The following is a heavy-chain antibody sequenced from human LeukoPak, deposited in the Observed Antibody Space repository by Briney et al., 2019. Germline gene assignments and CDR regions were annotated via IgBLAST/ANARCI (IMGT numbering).Heavy chain of an antibody. V-gene: IGHV3-21*01. D-gene: IGHD3-22*01. Sequence: GGSLRLSCAASGFTFNSYSMNWVRQAPGKGLEWVSSISIISSYIYYADSVKGRFTISRDNAKSSLYLQMNSLRAEDTAVYYCANYYYDSSDYWGQGTLVTVSS. CDR1: GFTFNSYS. J-gene: IGHJ4*02. CDR2: ISIISSYI. CDR3: ANYYYDSSDY.